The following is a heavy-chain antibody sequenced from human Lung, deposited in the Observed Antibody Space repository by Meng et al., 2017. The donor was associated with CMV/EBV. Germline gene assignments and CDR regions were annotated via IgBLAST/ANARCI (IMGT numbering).Heavy chain of an antibody. CDR2: INHSGST. V-gene: IGHV4-34*01. Sequence: SETLSLXCAVYGGSFSGYYWSWIRQPPGKGLEWIGEINHSGSTNYNPSLKSRVTISVDTSKNQFSLKLSSVTAADTAVYYCARYDFWSGYVYWGQGTRVTVSS. CDR3: ARYDFWSGYVY. J-gene: IGHJ4*02. CDR1: GGSFSGYY. D-gene: IGHD3-3*01.